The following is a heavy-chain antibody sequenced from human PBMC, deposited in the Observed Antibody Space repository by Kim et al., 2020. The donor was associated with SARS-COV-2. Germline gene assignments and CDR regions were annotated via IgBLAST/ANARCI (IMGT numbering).Heavy chain of an antibody. J-gene: IGHJ6*02. CDR2: IIPSLSIA. Sequence: SVKVSCKASEDTFSSYPISWVRQAPGQGLEWMGRIIPSLSIAEYAQQFRGRVTITADKSTNTVYMEMNSLTSDNTAVYYCARGGTAMATGYKGLDVWGQGTTVTVSS. CDR1: EDTFSSYP. CDR3: ARGGTAMATGYKGLDV. V-gene: IGHV1-69*02. D-gene: IGHD5-18*01.